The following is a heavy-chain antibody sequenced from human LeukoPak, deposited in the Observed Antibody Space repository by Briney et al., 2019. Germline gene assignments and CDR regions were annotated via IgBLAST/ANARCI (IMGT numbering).Heavy chain of an antibody. J-gene: IGHJ6*02. CDR2: IYPGDSDA. CDR1: GSYFTSHW. CDR3: ARHGRRRTGTYFYYPMDV. V-gene: IGHV5-51*01. Sequence: GESLQISCPISGSYFTSHWIGWVRPLPGKGLEWMGVIYPGDSDATYSPSFQGQVTFSADTSISTAYLQWSTLKASDTAVYYCARHGRRRTGTYFYYPMDVWGQGTPVTVSS.